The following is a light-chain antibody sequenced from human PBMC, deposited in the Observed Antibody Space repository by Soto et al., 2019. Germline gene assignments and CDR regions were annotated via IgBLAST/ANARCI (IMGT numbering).Light chain of an antibody. Sequence: EIVMTQSPVTLSVSPGERATLSCRASQSVNNNLAWYQQKPGQAPRLLIYGASTRATGIPARFSGSGSGTEFTLTINSLQSEDFAVYYCQQYNNCPPITFGQGTRLEIK. J-gene: IGKJ5*01. CDR2: GAS. CDR1: QSVNNN. CDR3: QQYNNCPPIT. V-gene: IGKV3-15*01.